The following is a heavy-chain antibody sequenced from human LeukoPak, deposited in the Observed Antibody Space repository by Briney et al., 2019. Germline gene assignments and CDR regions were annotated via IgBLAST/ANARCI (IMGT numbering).Heavy chain of an antibody. CDR1: GVTFSSYG. Sequence: GGSLRLSCAASGVTFSSYGMHWVRQAPGKGLEWVAVIWYDGSNKYYADSVKGRFTISRDNSKHTLYLQMNSLRAEDTAVYYCARVELLTGPFDYWGQGTLVTVSS. CDR3: ARVELLTGPFDY. J-gene: IGHJ4*02. V-gene: IGHV3-33*01. D-gene: IGHD1-26*01. CDR2: IWYDGSNK.